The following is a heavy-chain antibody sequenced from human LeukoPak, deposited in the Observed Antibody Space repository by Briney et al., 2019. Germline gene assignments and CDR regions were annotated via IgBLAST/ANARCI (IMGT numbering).Heavy chain of an antibody. J-gene: IGHJ5*02. D-gene: IGHD2-15*01. CDR1: GFTVSSNY. CDR2: IYSGGST. Sequence: QTGGSLRLSCAASGFTVSSNYMSWVRQAPGKGLEWVSVIYSGGSTYYADSVKGRFTISRDNSKNTLYLQMNSLRAEDTAVYYCARDGSGHCSGGSCYGWFDPWGQGTLVTVSS. V-gene: IGHV3-66*01. CDR3: ARDGSGHCSGGSCYGWFDP.